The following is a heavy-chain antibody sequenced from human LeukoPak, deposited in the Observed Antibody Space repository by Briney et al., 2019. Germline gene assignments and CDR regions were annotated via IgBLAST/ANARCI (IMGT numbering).Heavy chain of an antibody. CDR1: GFTFDNYA. CDR2: ISWNSATI. D-gene: IGHD3-3*01. J-gene: IGHJ6*03. V-gene: IGHV3-9*01. CDR3: ARDQKDYDFWSNDYYYYMDV. Sequence: PGRSLRLSCAASGFTFDNYAMHWVRQGPGKGLEWVSGISWNSATIGYADSVKGRFTISRDNAKNFLYLQMNSLRPEDTAVYYCARDQKDYDFWSNDYYYYMDVWGKGTTVIVSS.